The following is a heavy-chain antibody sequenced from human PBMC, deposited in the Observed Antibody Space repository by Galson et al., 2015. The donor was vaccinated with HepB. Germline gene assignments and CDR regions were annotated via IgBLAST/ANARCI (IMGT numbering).Heavy chain of an antibody. CDR2: IYWNDDK. D-gene: IGHD1-7*01. J-gene: IGHJ4*02. Sequence: PALVKPTQTLTLACTFSGFSLTTTGVGVVWIRQPPGKPLEWLAQIYWNDDKHYSPSLRSRLTISQDTSESQVALTVTNMDPVDTATYYCAHRQGTYSWNYPYLDYWGQGILVTVSS. V-gene: IGHV2-5*01. CDR1: GFSLTTTGVG. CDR3: AHRQGTYSWNYPYLDY.